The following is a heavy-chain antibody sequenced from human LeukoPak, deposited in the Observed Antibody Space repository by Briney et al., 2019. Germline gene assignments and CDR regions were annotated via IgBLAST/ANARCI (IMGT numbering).Heavy chain of an antibody. J-gene: IGHJ5*02. CDR3: ARGPPLSSMGARRGWFDP. CDR1: GFIFTKYG. Sequence: ASVKVSCKASGFIFTKYGISWVRQAPGQGLEWVGWISGYNGYTNYAQKLQGRVTMTTDTSTSTAYMELRSLRSDDTAVYYCARGPPLSSMGARRGWFDPWGQGALVTVSS. D-gene: IGHD6-6*01. V-gene: IGHV1-18*01. CDR2: ISGYNGYT.